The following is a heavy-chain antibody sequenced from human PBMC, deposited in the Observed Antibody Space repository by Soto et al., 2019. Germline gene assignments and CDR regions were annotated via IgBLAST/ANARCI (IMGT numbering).Heavy chain of an antibody. D-gene: IGHD6-19*01. CDR2: ISAYNGNT. CDR3: ARQVWLFYSGGVPPLDP. Sequence: QVQLVQSGAEVKKPGASVKVSCKASGYTFTSYGISWVRQAPGQGLEWMGWISAYNGNTNYAQKLQGRVTMTTDTPTSTVYVGLGSLRSDDTAVYSCARQVWLFYSGGVPPLDPGGRGTLVTVSS. CDR1: GYTFTSYG. J-gene: IGHJ5*02. V-gene: IGHV1-18*01.